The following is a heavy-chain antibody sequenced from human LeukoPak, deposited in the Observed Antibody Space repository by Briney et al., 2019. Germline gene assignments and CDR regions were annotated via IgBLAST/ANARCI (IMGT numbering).Heavy chain of an antibody. CDR2: ISSSSSTI. V-gene: IGHV3-48*01. Sequence: GGSLRLSCAASGFTFSSYGMTWVRQAPGKGLEWVSYISSSSSTIYYADSVKGRFTISRDNAKNSLYLQLNSLRAEDTAVYYCARERIGYCSRTSCYLERYYYYMDVWGKGTTVTVSS. CDR1: GFTFSSYG. D-gene: IGHD2-2*01. CDR3: ARERIGYCSRTSCYLERYYYYMDV. J-gene: IGHJ6*03.